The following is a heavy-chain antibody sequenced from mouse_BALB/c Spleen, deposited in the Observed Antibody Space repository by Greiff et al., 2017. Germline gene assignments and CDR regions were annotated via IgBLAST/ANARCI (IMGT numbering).Heavy chain of an antibody. CDR1: GYSFTDYN. J-gene: IGHJ2*01. CDR2: IDPYNGGT. V-gene: IGHV1S135*01. D-gene: IGHD2-4*01. Sequence: EVKLVESGPELVKPGASVKVSCKASGYSFTDYNMYWVKQSHGKSLEWIGYIDPYNGGTSYNQKFKGKATLTVDKSSSTAFMHLNSLTSEDSAVYYCARGESTMITTLGYFDYWGQGTTLTVSS. CDR3: ARGESTMITTLGYFDY.